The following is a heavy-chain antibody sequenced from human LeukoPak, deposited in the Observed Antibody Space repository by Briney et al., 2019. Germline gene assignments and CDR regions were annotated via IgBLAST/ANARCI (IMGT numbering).Heavy chain of an antibody. CDR3: TTVLYSSSWVPGDY. V-gene: IGHV3-30*02. CDR1: GFTFSSYG. D-gene: IGHD6-13*01. CDR2: IRYDGSNK. J-gene: IGHJ4*02. Sequence: GGSLRLSCAPSGFTFSSYGMHWVRQAPGKGLEWVAFIRYDGSNKYYADSVKGRFTISRDNSKNTLYLQMNSLKTEDTAVYHCTTVLYSSSWVPGDYWGQGTLVTVSS.